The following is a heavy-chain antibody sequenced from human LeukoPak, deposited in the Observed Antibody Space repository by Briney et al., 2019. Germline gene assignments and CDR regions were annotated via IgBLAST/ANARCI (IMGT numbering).Heavy chain of an antibody. CDR1: GFTFSNHW. CDR3: ARRGWYFDL. Sequence: GGSLRLSCAASGFTFSNHWMHWVRQTPGKGLVWVSRIKGDGSSISHADSVKGRFTISRDNAKNTLDLQTNNLRVEDTAVYYCARRGWYFDLWGRGTLVTVSS. J-gene: IGHJ2*01. V-gene: IGHV3-74*01. CDR2: IKGDGSSI.